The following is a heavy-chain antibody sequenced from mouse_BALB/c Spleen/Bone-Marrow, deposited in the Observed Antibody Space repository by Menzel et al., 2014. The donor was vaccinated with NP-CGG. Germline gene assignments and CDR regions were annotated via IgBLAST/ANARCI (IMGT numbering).Heavy chain of an antibody. V-gene: IGHV1-4*01. D-gene: IGHD2-14*01. CDR2: INPSCGYT. CDR3: ARRYDYAMDY. CDR1: GYTFTSYT. Sequence: VKLQESGAELARPGASVKMSCKASGYTFTSYTMHWVKQRPGQGLEWIGYINPSCGYTNYNQKFKDKATLTADKSSSTAYMQLSSLTSEDSAVYYCARRYDYAMDYWGQGTSVTVSS. J-gene: IGHJ4*01.